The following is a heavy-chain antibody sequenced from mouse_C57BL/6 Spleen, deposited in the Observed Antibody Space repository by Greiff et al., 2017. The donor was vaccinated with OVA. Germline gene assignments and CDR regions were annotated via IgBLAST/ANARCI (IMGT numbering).Heavy chain of an antibody. D-gene: IGHD1-1*01. J-gene: IGHJ1*03. CDR3: ARRGYGSSHWYFDV. Sequence: QVHVKQSGAELVKPGASVKISCKASGYAFSSYWMNWVKQRLGKGFGWIGQFFPGDGVPNYNGKFKGKATLTADKSSSTAYMQLSSLTSEDSAVYFCARRGYGSSHWYFDVWGTGTTVTVSS. V-gene: IGHV1-80*01. CDR2: FFPGDGVP. CDR1: GYAFSSYW.